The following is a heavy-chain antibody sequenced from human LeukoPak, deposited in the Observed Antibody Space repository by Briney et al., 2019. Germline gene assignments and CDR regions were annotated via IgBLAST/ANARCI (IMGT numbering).Heavy chain of an antibody. J-gene: IGHJ4*02. V-gene: IGHV4-30-2*01. D-gene: IGHD6-6*01. Sequence: PSQTLSLTCTVSGGSISSGGYYWSWIRQPPGKGLEWIGYIYHSGSTYYNPSLKSRVTISVDRSKNQFSLKLSSVTAADTAVYYCARAPEDGSSSPGFDYWGQGTLVTVSS. CDR1: GGSISSGGYY. CDR3: ARAPEDGSSSPGFDY. CDR2: IYHSGST.